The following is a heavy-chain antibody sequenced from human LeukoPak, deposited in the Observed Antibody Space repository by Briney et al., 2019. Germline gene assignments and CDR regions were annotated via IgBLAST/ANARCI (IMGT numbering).Heavy chain of an antibody. J-gene: IGHJ4*02. CDR1: GFTFSSYS. V-gene: IGHV3-48*04. CDR3: AGERGYSYGYSDY. D-gene: IGHD5-18*01. CDR2: ISSSSGTI. Sequence: QPGGSLRLSCAASGFTFSSYSMNWVRQAPGKGLEWLSYISSSSGTIYYADSVKGRFTISRDNAKNSLYLQMNSLRAEDTAVYYCAGERGYSYGYSDYWGQGTLVTDSS.